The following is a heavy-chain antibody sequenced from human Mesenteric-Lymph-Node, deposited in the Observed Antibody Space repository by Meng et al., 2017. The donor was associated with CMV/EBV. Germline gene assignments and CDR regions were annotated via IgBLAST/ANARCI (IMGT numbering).Heavy chain of an antibody. D-gene: IGHD3-22*01. V-gene: IGHV3-23*01. CDR2: INDSGGST. J-gene: IGHJ4*02. CDR1: GFTFSTYA. CDR3: AKDYYDSGGYYDF. Sequence: GALRLSCAASGFTFSTYAMNWVRQAPGKGLEWVSAINDSGGSTYYADSVKGRFTISRDNSKNTLFLQMNSLRAEDTAVYYCAKDYYDSGGYYDFWGQGTLVTVSS.